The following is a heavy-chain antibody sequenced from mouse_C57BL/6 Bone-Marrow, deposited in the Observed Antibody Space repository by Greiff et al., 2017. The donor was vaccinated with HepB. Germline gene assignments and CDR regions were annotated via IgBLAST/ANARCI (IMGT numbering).Heavy chain of an antibody. V-gene: IGHV1-64*01. CDR3: ARKSKAWFAY. J-gene: IGHJ3*01. D-gene: IGHD1-3*01. CDR2: IHPNSGST. CDR1: GYTFNSYW. Sequence: VQLQQAGAELVKPGASVKLSCKASGYTFNSYWMHWVKQRPGQGLEWIGMIHPNSGSTNYNEKFKSKATLTVDKSSSTAYMQLSSLTSEDSAVYYCARKSKAWFAYWGQGTLVTVSA.